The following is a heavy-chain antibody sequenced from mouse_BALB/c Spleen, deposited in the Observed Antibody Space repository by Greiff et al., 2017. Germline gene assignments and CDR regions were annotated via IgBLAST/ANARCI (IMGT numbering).Heavy chain of an antibody. V-gene: IGHV14-3*02. D-gene: IGHD2-14*01. CDR1: GFNIKDTY. CDR2: IDPANGNT. CDR3: APYYRYDVWFAY. Sequence: VQLQQSGAELVKPGASVKLSCTASGFNIKDTYMHWVKQRPEQGLEWIGRIDPANGNTKYDPKFQGKATITADTSSNTAYLQLSSLTSEDTAVYYCAPYYRYDVWFAYWGQGTLVTVSA. J-gene: IGHJ3*01.